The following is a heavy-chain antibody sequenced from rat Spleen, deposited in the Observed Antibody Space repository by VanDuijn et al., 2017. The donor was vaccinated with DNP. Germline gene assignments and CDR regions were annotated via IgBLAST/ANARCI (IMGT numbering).Heavy chain of an antibody. D-gene: IGHD1-4*01. J-gene: IGHJ1*01. CDR2: IIYDGSRT. CDR1: GFTFSDYK. Sequence: EVQLVESGGGLVQPGRSLKLSCAASGFTFSDYKMAWVRQAPKKGLEWVATIIYDGSRTYYRDSVKGRFTISRDNAKSTLYLQMNSLRSEDMATYYCARLYGYLYWYFDFWGPGTMVTVSS. CDR3: ARLYGYLYWYFDF. V-gene: IGHV5S10*01.